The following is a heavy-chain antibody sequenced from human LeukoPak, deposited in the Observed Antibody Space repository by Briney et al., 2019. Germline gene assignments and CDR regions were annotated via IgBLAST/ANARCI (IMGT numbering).Heavy chain of an antibody. CDR2: IYYSGST. CDR1: GGSISSYD. J-gene: IGHJ4*02. D-gene: IGHD6-13*01. CDR3: AREKVLGIAAAGRLDYFDY. V-gene: IGHV4-59*01. Sequence: SETLSLTCTVSGGSISSYDWSWIRQPPGKGLEWIGYIYYSGSTNYNPSLKSRVTISVDTSKNQFSLKLSSVTAADTAVYYCAREKVLGIAAAGRLDYFDYWGQGTLVTVSS.